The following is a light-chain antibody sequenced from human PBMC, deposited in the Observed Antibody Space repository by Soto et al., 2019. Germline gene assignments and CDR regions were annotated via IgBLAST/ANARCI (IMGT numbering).Light chain of an antibody. Sequence: EIVLTQSPDTLSLSPGEGATLSCRASQSLSSSYFAWYQQKAGQPPRLLIYSAFSRATGIPDRFSGSRSGRDFTLTISRLEPEDFAVYYCQHYDNSLYTFGQGTKLEV. J-gene: IGKJ2*01. V-gene: IGKV3-20*01. CDR2: SAF. CDR1: QSLSSSY. CDR3: QHYDNSLYT.